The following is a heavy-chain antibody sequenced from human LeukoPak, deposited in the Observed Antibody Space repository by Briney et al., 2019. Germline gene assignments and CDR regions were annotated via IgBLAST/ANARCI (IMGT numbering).Heavy chain of an antibody. V-gene: IGHV1-18*01. CDR1: GYTFTSYG. Sequence: ASVKVSCKASGYTFTSYGISWVRQAPGQGLGWMGWISAYNGNTNYAQKLQGRVTMTTDTSTSTAYMELRSLRSEDTAVYYCARHSSSWYSLYYFDYWGQGTLVTVSS. CDR3: ARHSSSWYSLYYFDY. D-gene: IGHD6-13*01. CDR2: ISAYNGNT. J-gene: IGHJ4*02.